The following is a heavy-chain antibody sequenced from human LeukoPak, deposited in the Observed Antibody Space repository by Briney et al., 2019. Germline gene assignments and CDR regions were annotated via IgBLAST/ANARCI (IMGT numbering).Heavy chain of an antibody. J-gene: IGHJ4*02. CDR3: ARDQMGPDY. V-gene: IGHV3-74*01. CDR1: GFTFTTYW. Sequence: PGGSLRLSCTASGFTFTTYWMHWVRHAPGKGLVWVSRINTDGSSTSYADSVKGRFTISRDNAKNTLYLQMNSLRAEDTAVYYCARDQMGPDYWGQGTLVTVSS. D-gene: IGHD2-8*01. CDR2: INTDGSST.